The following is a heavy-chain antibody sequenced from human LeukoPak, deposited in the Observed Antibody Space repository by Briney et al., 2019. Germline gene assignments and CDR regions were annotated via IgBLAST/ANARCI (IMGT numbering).Heavy chain of an antibody. V-gene: IGHV6-1*01. CDR3: TRGSVVGSTTTVYFDY. D-gene: IGHD1-26*01. Sequence: SQTLSLTCAISGDSVSSNSAAWNWIRQSPSRGLEWLGRTYYRSKWYNDYAVSVKSRITINPDTSKSQFSLQLNSVTPEDTAVYYCTRGSVVGSTTTVYFDYWGQGALVTVSS. CDR1: GDSVSSNSAA. CDR2: TYYRSKWYN. J-gene: IGHJ4*02.